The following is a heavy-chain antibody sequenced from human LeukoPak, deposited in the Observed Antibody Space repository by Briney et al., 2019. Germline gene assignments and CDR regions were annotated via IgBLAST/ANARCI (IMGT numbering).Heavy chain of an antibody. J-gene: IGHJ4*02. CDR1: GGSISSGSYY. CDR3: ARDGSGGDPHFDY. CDR2: IYTSGST. V-gene: IGHV4-61*02. D-gene: IGHD2-21*02. Sequence: SQTLSLTCTVSGGSISSGSYYWSWIRQPAGKGLEWIGRIYTSGSTNYNPSPKSRVTISVDTSKNQFSLKLSSVTAADTAVYYCARDGSGGDPHFDYWGQGTLVTVSS.